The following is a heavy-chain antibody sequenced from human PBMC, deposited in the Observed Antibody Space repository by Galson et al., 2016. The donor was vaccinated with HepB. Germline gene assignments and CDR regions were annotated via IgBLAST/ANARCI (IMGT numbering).Heavy chain of an antibody. J-gene: IGHJ5*02. Sequence: SLRLSCAASGFFFSGYGMHWVRQAPGKGLEWVAVISYDGSDKDFADSVKGRFTISRDNSNNTLYLQMNSLRTEDTAVYYCAKDLFNSGFGWFDPWGPGTQVTVSS. CDR3: AKDLFNSGFGWFDP. CDR2: ISYDGSDK. D-gene: IGHD6-19*01. V-gene: IGHV3-30*18. CDR1: GFFFSGYG.